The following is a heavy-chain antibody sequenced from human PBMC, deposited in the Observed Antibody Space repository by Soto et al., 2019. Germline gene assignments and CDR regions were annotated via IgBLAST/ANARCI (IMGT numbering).Heavy chain of an antibody. Sequence: QLHLQESGPGRVKPSETLSLTCSVSGGSISTSGSYWGWVRQAPEKGLEWIGSAYYVGAINYNPSPKPRVPISVDTSINASSLKLTSVTAADTAVYYWARLPLVRGVPAWGQGTLVTVSS. V-gene: IGHV4-39*01. CDR3: ARLPLVRGVPA. D-gene: IGHD3-10*01. J-gene: IGHJ5*02. CDR1: GGSISTSGSY. CDR2: AYYVGAI.